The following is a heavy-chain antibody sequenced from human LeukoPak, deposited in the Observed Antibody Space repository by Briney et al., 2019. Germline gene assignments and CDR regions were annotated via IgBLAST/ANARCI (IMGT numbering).Heavy chain of an antibody. V-gene: IGHV3-7*01. D-gene: IGHD3-3*01. CDR1: GFTFSSYW. CDR2: IKQDGSEK. CDR3: ARIGSYYDFWSGPGWFDP. Sequence: GGSLRLSCAASGFTFSSYWMSWVRQAPGKGREWVANIKQDGSEKYYVDSVKGRFTISRDNAKNSLYLQMNSLRAEDTAVYYCARIGSYYDFWSGPGWFDPWGQGTLVTVSS. J-gene: IGHJ5*02.